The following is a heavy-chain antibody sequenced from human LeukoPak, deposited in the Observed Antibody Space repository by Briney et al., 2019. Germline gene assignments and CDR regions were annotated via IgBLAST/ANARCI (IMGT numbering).Heavy chain of an antibody. D-gene: IGHD6-13*01. V-gene: IGHV3-7*03. J-gene: IGHJ5*02. CDR1: GFTFSSYW. CDR2: IKQDGSEK. Sequence: GGSLRLSCAASGFTFSSYWMSWVRQAPGKGLEWVANIKQDGSEKYYVDPVKGRLTISRDNAKNSRYLQMNSLRAEDTAVYYCARDRVAAAGTNWFDPWGQGTLVTVSS. CDR3: ARDRVAAAGTNWFDP.